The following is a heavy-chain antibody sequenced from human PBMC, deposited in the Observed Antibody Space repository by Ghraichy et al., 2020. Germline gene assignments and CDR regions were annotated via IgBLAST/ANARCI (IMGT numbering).Heavy chain of an antibody. Sequence: ETLSLTCAASGFSYSSYAMSWVRQAPGKGLEWVSGISGSGYSTFYAESVKGRFTISRDNSKNTLDLQMNSLRAEDTAAYYFAKDLGIFGVVIPGSFDYWGQGTLVTVSS. J-gene: IGHJ4*02. CDR3: AKDLGIFGVVIPGSFDY. D-gene: IGHD3-3*01. CDR2: ISGSGYST. V-gene: IGHV3-23*01. CDR1: GFSYSSYA.